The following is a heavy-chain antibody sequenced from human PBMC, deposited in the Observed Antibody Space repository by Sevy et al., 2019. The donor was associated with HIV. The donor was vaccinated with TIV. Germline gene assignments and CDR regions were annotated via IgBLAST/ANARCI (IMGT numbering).Heavy chain of an antibody. D-gene: IGHD6-19*01. V-gene: IGHV3-30*04. J-gene: IGHJ4*02. CDR2: ISYDGSTE. CDR1: GFTFNTHA. CDR3: ARDEGYSIDWYPGY. Sequence: GGSLRLSCAGSGFTFNTHAMHWVRQAPGKGLEWVAVISYDGSTEFYAESVKGRFTISRDNSDNTLYLQMNSLRNDETAMYYCARDEGYSIDWYPGYWGQGILVTVSS.